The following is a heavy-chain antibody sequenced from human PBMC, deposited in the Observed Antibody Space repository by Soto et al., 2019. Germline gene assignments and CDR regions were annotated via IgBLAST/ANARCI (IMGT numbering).Heavy chain of an antibody. CDR1: GGSISSSSYY. V-gene: IGHV4-39*01. J-gene: IGHJ5*02. CDR2: IYYSGST. CDR3: ARHRWNNWNKQTYNWFDP. Sequence: QLQLQESGPGLVKPSETLSLTCTVSGGSISSSSYYWGWIRQPPGKGLEWIGSIYYSGSTYYNPSLKSRVTISVDTSKNQFSLKLSSVTAADTAVYYCARHRWNNWNKQTYNWFDPWGQGTLVTVSS. D-gene: IGHD1-1*01.